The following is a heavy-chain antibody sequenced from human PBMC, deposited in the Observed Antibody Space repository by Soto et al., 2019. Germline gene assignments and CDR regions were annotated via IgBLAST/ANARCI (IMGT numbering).Heavy chain of an antibody. CDR1: GFTFSSYA. D-gene: IGHD2-2*01. V-gene: IGHV3-64*01. J-gene: IGHJ4*02. CDR2: ISSNGGST. CDR3: ARGTSYFDY. Sequence: VQLVESGGGLVQPGGSLRLSCAASGFTFSSYAMHWVRQAPGKGLEYVSAISSNGGSTYYANSVKGRFTISRDNSKNTLYLQMGSLRAEDMAVYYCARGTSYFDYWGQGTLVTVSS.